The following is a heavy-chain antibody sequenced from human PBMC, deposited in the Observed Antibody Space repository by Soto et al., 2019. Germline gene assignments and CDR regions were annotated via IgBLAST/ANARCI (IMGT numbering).Heavy chain of an antibody. Sequence: GGSLRLSCADSGFTFSSYAMSWVRQAPGKGLEWVSAISGSGGSTYYADSVKGRFTISRDNSKNTLYLQMNSPRAEDTAVYYCVKDRMNHNSVWDPFDIWGQGSMVTVSS. V-gene: IGHV3-23*01. CDR3: VKDRMNHNSVWDPFDI. D-gene: IGHD1-26*01. J-gene: IGHJ3*02. CDR1: GFTFSSYA. CDR2: ISGSGGST.